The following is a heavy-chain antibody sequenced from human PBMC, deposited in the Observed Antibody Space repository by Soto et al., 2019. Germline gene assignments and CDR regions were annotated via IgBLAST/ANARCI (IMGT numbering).Heavy chain of an antibody. Sequence: QVQLVQSGAEVKKPGSSVKVSCKASGGTFSSYAISWVRQAPGQGLEWMGGIIPIFGTANYAQKFQGRVTIXXDXSXXTAYMELSSLRSEDTAVYYCARGYTAMETYWYFDLWGRGTLVTVSS. J-gene: IGHJ2*01. V-gene: IGHV1-69*12. CDR2: IIPIFGTA. CDR1: GGTFSSYA. D-gene: IGHD5-18*01. CDR3: ARGYTAMETYWYFDL.